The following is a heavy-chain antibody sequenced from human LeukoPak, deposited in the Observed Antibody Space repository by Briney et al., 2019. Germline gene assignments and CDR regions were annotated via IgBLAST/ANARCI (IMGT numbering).Heavy chain of an antibody. Sequence: GGSLRLSCAASGFTFGTYWLSWVRQAPGKGLEWVANIKQDGSEKYYVDSVKGRFTISRDNAENSLYLQMNSLRAEDTAVYYCAREGLRGSYFDYWGQGTLVTVSS. CDR1: GFTFGTYW. CDR3: AREGLRGSYFDY. V-gene: IGHV3-7*01. D-gene: IGHD4-23*01. CDR2: IKQDGSEK. J-gene: IGHJ4*02.